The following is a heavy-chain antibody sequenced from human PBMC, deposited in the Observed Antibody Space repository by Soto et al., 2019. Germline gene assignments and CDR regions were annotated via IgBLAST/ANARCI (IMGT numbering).Heavy chain of an antibody. CDR2: IGVGGGDR. V-gene: IGHV3-23*01. CDR1: GFTFSSHA. J-gene: IGHJ4*02. Sequence: EVQLLESGGGLVQPGGSLRLSCAASGFTFSSHAMSWVRQAPGKGLEWVSIIGVGGGDRYYPESVKGRFTISRDNSRDKLYLEMNSLRDEDTAVYYCARVRFRELVWGQGTLVTVSS. D-gene: IGHD3-10*01. CDR3: ARVRFRELV.